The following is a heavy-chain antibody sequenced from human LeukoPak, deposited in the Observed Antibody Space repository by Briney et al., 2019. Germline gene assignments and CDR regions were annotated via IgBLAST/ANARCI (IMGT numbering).Heavy chain of an antibody. Sequence: ASVKVSCKASGYTFTGYYMHWVRQAPGQGLEWMGWINPNSGGTNYAQKFQGRVTMTRDTSISTAYMELSRLRSDDTAVYYCAGGGEGNYYYYGMDVWGQGTTVTVSS. CDR2: INPNSGGT. J-gene: IGHJ6*02. CDR1: GYTFTGYY. V-gene: IGHV1-2*02. D-gene: IGHD3-10*01. CDR3: AGGGEGNYYYYGMDV.